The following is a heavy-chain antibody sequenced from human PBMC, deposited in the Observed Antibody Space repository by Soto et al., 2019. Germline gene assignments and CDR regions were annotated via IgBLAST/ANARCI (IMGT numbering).Heavy chain of an antibody. V-gene: IGHV3-48*02. Sequence: EVQLVESGGGLVQPGGSLRLSCAASGFTFSSYSMNWVRQAPGKGLEWVTYISSSSRTIYHADSVKGRFTISRDNAKNSLYLQMNSLRDEDTAVYYCARFIITDFWSGPDSFDYWCQGTLVTVSS. CDR2: ISSSSRTI. CDR3: ARFIITDFWSGPDSFDY. D-gene: IGHD3-3*01. CDR1: GFTFSSYS. J-gene: IGHJ4*02.